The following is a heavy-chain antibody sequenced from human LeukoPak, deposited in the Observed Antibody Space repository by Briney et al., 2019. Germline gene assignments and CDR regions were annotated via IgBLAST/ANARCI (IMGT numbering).Heavy chain of an antibody. Sequence: GGSLRLSCAASGFTFSSYSMNWVRQAPGKGLEWVSSISSSSSYIYYADSVKGRFTISRDNAKNSLYLQMNSLRAEDTAVYYCASYVDTAMGYDYWGQGTLVTVSS. CDR3: ASYVDTAMGYDY. V-gene: IGHV3-21*01. D-gene: IGHD5-18*01. J-gene: IGHJ4*02. CDR2: ISSSSSYI. CDR1: GFTFSSYS.